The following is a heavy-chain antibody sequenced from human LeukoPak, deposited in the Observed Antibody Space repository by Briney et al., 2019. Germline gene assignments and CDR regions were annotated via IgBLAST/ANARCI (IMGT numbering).Heavy chain of an antibody. CDR1: GFTFTSYW. CDR2: INTDGSST. D-gene: IGHD4-23*01. Sequence: PGGSLRLSCAASGFTFTSYWMHWVRQAPGKGLVWVSRINTDGSSTSYADSVKGRFSISRDNVKNTLYLQMNSLRVEDTAVYYCARGRPHGNDYWGQGTLVTVSS. V-gene: IGHV3-74*01. CDR3: ARGRPHGNDY. J-gene: IGHJ4*02.